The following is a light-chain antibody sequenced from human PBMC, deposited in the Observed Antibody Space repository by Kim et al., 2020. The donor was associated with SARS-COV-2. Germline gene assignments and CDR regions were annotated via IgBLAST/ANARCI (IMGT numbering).Light chain of an antibody. Sequence: SYELTQPPSVSVSPGQTASITCSGDKLGDQYACWYQQKPGQSPVLVIYQDSKRPSGIPERFSGSNSGNTATLTISGTQAMDEADYYCQAWDSSTVVFGG. CDR1: KLGDQY. J-gene: IGLJ2*01. CDR2: QDS. CDR3: QAWDSSTVV. V-gene: IGLV3-1*01.